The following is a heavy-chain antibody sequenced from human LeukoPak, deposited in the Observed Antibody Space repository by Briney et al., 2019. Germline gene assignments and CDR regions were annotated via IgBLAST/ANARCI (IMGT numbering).Heavy chain of an antibody. Sequence: SETLSLTCTASGGTNSSYYWSWIRQPPGKGLEWIGYIYYSGSTNYNPSLKSRVTISVDTSKNQFSLKLSSVTAADTAVYYCAIVIPTVYSRSGYYSYNSGPGTLVTVSP. D-gene: IGHD6-13*01. CDR1: GGTNSSYY. V-gene: IGHV4-59*08. J-gene: IGHJ4*02. CDR3: AIVIPTVYSRSGYYSYN. CDR2: IYYSGST.